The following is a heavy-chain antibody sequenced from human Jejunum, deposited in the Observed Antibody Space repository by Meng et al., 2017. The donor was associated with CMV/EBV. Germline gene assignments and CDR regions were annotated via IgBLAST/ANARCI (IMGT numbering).Heavy chain of an antibody. Sequence: LSCAASGFTFSSHGMTWVRQAPGKGLEWVSTLDSSGDYTFYADSVKGRFTISRDNSKNTLYLQMNSLGAEDTAVYYCATGQERCGYWGQGTLVTVSS. V-gene: IGHV3-23*01. CDR1: GFTFSSHG. CDR3: ATGQERCGY. D-gene: IGHD4/OR15-4a*01. CDR2: LDSSGDYT. J-gene: IGHJ4*02.